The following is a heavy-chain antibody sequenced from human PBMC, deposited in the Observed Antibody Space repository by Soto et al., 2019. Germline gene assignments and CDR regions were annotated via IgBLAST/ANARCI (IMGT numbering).Heavy chain of an antibody. V-gene: IGHV3-7*01. J-gene: IGHJ4*02. CDR2: TNQDGSEK. CDR3: SGGVGDAF. D-gene: IGHD1-26*01. CDR1: ESTISRDW. Sequence: EVHLVESGGGLVQTGGSLRLSCAISESTISRDWMNWVRQAPGKGLEWVAHTNQDGSEKYYADSVTGRFTIFRDNAKKSLYLQMNSLRAGDTAMYYCSGGVGDAFWGQGTLVTVSS.